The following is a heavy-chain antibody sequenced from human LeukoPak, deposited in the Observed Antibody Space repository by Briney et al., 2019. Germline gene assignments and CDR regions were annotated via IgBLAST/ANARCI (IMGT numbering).Heavy chain of an antibody. CDR2: ISGRGDSS. V-gene: IGHV3-23*01. CDR3: AKAEAYYDISTGYPSYYYYNMDV. J-gene: IGHJ6*02. D-gene: IGHD3-9*01. Sequence: GGSLRLSCAASGFTFSTYVMSWVRQAPGKGLEWVSGISGRGDSSYYADSVKGRFTISRDNSKNTLYLQMNSLRGEDTAVYYCAKAEAYYDISTGYPSYYYYNMDVWGQGTTVTVSS. CDR1: GFTFSTYV.